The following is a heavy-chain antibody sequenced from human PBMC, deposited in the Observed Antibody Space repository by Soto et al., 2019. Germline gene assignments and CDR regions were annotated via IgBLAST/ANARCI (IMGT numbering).Heavy chain of an antibody. CDR2: ISGTGTST. J-gene: IGHJ6*02. CDR1: GFTFSNYA. D-gene: IGHD3-10*01. V-gene: IGHV3-23*01. Sequence: PGGSLRLSCAASGFTFSNYAMSWVRQAPGKGLEWVSGISGTGTSTYYADYVKGRFTISRDNSKNTLYLQMSSLRADDTAVYYFAYYYASGSYYNNYYYYDMDVWGQGTTVTVSS. CDR3: AYYYASGSYYNNYYYYDMDV.